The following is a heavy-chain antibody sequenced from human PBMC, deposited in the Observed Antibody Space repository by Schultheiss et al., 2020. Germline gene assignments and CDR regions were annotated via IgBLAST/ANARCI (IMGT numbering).Heavy chain of an antibody. Sequence: GSLRLSCTVSGTSIRTYYWSWIRQPPGKGLEWIGYIYYSGSTNYNPSLKSRVTISVDTSKNQFSLKLSSVTAADTAVYYCARIGGTHDAFDIWGQGTMVTVSS. CDR1: GTSIRTYY. CDR2: IYYSGST. D-gene: IGHD4-23*01. J-gene: IGHJ3*02. V-gene: IGHV4-59*12. CDR3: ARIGGTHDAFDI.